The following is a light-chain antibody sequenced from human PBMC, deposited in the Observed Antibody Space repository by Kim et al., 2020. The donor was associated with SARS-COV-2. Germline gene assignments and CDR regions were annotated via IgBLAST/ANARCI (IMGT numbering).Light chain of an antibody. CDR1: QSVSSNY. J-gene: IGKJ1*01. CDR3: QQYGNSPQT. CDR2: DAS. V-gene: IGKV3-20*01. Sequence: SPGERATLSCSASQSVSSNYLAWFQQNPGQAPRLLIYDASSRATGIPDRFTGSGSGTDFTLSISRLEPEDFAVYYCQQYGNSPQTFGQGTKVDIK.